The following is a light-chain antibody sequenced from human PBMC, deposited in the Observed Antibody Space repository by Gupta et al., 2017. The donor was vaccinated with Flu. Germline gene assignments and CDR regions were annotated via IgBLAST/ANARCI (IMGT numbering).Light chain of an antibody. CDR2: ATS. V-gene: IGKV1-39*01. CDR3: QQSYSNPSIT. Sequence: DIQLTQSPSSLSASVGDRVTITCRASQSIHSYLNWYQQKPGKAPKVLIYATSNLQSGVPSRFSGRGSGTDFTLTISSLQPEDFATYYCQQSYSNPSITFGQGTRLEIK. J-gene: IGKJ5*01. CDR1: QSIHSY.